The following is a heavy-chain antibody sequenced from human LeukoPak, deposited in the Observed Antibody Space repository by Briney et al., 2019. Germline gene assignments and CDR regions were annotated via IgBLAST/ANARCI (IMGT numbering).Heavy chain of an antibody. Sequence: PGGSLRLSCAASGFTFTYAWMSWVRQAPGKGLEWVSIISSAGTTYYADSVKGRFTISRDNSKNTVYLQVNSLRDEDTAVYYCARDLEAANTYYFDYWGQGTMVTVSS. V-gene: IGHV3-66*01. CDR3: ARDLEAANTYYFDY. CDR1: GFTFTYAW. D-gene: IGHD6-13*01. CDR2: ISSAGTT. J-gene: IGHJ4*02.